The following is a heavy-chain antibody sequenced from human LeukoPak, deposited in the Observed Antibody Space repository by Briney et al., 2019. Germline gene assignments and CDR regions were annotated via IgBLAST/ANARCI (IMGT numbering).Heavy chain of an antibody. CDR1: GYTFTGYY. CDR2: INPNSGGT. J-gene: IGHJ4*02. CDR3: AKQWLTRGEFDY. Sequence: GASVKVSCKASGYTFTGYYMHWVRQAPGQGLEWMGWINPNSGGTNYAQKFQGRVTMTRDTSISTTYMELSRLRSDDTAVYYCAKQWLTRGEFDYWGQGTLVTVSS. V-gene: IGHV1-2*02. D-gene: IGHD6-19*01.